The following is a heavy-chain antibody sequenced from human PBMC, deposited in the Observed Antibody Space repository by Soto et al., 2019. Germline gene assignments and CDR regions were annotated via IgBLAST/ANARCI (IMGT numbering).Heavy chain of an antibody. D-gene: IGHD6-13*01. CDR3: AREAGGALHIAAAGEFDY. Sequence: GASVKVSFKASGYTFTGYYMHWVRQAPGQGLEWMGWINPNSGGTNYAQKFQGWVTMTRDTSISTAYMELSRLRSDDTAVYYCAREAGGALHIAAAGEFDYWGQGTLVTVSS. CDR1: GYTFTGYY. V-gene: IGHV1-2*04. CDR2: INPNSGGT. J-gene: IGHJ4*02.